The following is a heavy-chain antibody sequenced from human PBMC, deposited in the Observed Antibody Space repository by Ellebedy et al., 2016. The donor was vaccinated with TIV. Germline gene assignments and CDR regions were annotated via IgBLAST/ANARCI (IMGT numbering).Heavy chain of an antibody. CDR2: IYHSGNT. CDR3: ARDGAGRWDY. CDR1: GYSISSGYF. Sequence: MPSETLSLTCTVPGYSISSGYFWVWIRQPPGKGLEWIGSIYHSGNTYYNPSLKSRVTISVATSNNHFSLKLTSVTAADTAVYYCARDGAGRWDYWGPGTLVTVSS. J-gene: IGHJ4*02. D-gene: IGHD4-23*01. V-gene: IGHV4-38-2*02.